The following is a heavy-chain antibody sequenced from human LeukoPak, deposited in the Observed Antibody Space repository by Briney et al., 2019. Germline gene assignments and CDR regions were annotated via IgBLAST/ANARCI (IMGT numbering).Heavy chain of an antibody. J-gene: IGHJ4*02. D-gene: IGHD3-22*01. CDR1: GYTFPSYG. Sequence: ASVKVSCKASGYTFPSYGISWVRQAPGQGLEWMGWISAYNGNTNYAQKLQGRVTMTTDTSTSTAYMELRSLRSDDTALYYCARDLYYYDSSGYLAFGYWGQGTLVTVSS. V-gene: IGHV1-18*01. CDR2: ISAYNGNT. CDR3: ARDLYYYDSSGYLAFGY.